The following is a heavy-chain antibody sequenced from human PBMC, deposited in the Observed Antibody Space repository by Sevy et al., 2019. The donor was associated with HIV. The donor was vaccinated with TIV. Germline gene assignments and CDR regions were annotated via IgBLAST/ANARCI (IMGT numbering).Heavy chain of an antibody. CDR1: EFTFSSYS. CDR2: ISSSSSTI. D-gene: IGHD4-17*01. V-gene: IGHV3-48*02. CDR3: ARAGYGASYDAFDI. J-gene: IGHJ3*02. Sequence: GGSRRLSCAASEFTFSSYSMNWVRQAPGKGLEWVSYISSSSSTIYYADSVKGRFTISRDNAKNSLYLQMNRLRDEDTAVYYCARAGYGASYDAFDIWGQGTMVTVS.